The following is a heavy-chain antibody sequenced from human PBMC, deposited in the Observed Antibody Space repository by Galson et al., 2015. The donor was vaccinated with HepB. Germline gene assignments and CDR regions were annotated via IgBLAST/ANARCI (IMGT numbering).Heavy chain of an antibody. CDR2: ISYDGSNK. Sequence: SLRLSCAASGFTFSNYAMHWVRQAPGKGLEWVALISYDGSNKQYADSVKGRFTISRDISKNTLYLQLNSLRAEDTALYYCARDGRSGSSWYLGNYWGQGTLVTVSS. V-gene: IGHV3-30*04. J-gene: IGHJ4*02. CDR1: GFTFSNYA. CDR3: ARDGRSGSSWYLGNY. D-gene: IGHD6-13*01.